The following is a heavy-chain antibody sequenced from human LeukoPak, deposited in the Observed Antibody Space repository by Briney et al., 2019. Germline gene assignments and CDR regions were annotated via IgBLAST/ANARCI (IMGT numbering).Heavy chain of an antibody. D-gene: IGHD1-26*01. V-gene: IGHV3-21*01. J-gene: IGHJ4*02. Sequence: SGGSLRLSCAASGFTFSTYSMNWVRQAPGKGLEWVSSISSSSSYIYYADSVKGRFTISRDNAKNSLYLQMNSLRAEDTAVYYCARDPDYSENYYFDYWGQGTLVTVSS. CDR2: ISSSSSYI. CDR1: GFTFSTYS. CDR3: ARDPDYSENYYFDY.